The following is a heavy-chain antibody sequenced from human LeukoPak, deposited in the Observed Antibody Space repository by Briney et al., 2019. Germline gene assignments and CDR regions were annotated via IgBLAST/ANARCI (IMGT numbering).Heavy chain of an antibody. J-gene: IGHJ4*02. Sequence: ASVKVSCKASGYTFTGYYMHWVRQAPGQGLEWMGWINPNSGGTNYAQKFQGRVTMTRDTSISTAYMEPSRLRSDDTAVYYCARASLYRIKHDYWGQGTLVTVSS. V-gene: IGHV1-2*02. CDR3: ARASLYRIKHDY. D-gene: IGHD3-16*01. CDR1: GYTFTGYY. CDR2: INPNSGGT.